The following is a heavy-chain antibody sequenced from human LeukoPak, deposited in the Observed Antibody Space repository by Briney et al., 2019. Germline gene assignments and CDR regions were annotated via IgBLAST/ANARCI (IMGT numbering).Heavy chain of an antibody. V-gene: IGHV4-59*01. CDR3: ARYGPGPPYYYYYYMDV. D-gene: IGHD3-10*01. Sequence: SETLSLTCTVSGGSISSYYWSWIRQPPGKGLEWIGYIYYSGSTNYNPSLKSRVTISVDTSKNQFSLKLSSVTAADTAVYYCARYGPGPPYYYYYYMDVWGKGTTVTVSS. CDR1: GGSISSYY. J-gene: IGHJ6*03. CDR2: IYYSGST.